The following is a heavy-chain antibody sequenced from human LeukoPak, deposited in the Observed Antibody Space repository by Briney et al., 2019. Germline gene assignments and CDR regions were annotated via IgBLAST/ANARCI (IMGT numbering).Heavy chain of an antibody. Sequence: SQTLSLTCTVSGGSISGDTYYWTWIRQPAGKGLEWIGRVYGSGTTNYNPSLKRRVTISVDTSKNQFSLKLSSVTAADTAVYYCARVGRDGYNSGEYYFDYWGQGTLVTVSS. V-gene: IGHV4-61*02. D-gene: IGHD5-24*01. CDR2: VYGSGTT. CDR3: ARVGRDGYNSGEYYFDY. J-gene: IGHJ4*02. CDR1: GGSISGDTYY.